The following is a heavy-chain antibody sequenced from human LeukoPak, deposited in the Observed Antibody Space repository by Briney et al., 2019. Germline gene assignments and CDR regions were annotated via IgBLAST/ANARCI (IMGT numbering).Heavy chain of an antibody. D-gene: IGHD2-15*01. Sequence: GGSLRLSCTASGFTFSGHSMSWVRQAPGKGLEWVSVIYSGGSTEYADPVKGRFTISRDHSKNTLYLQMSSLRAEDTAVYYCASSGGPLLAFDIWGQGTKVTVST. CDR3: ASSGGPLLAFDI. CDR1: GFTFSGHS. J-gene: IGHJ3*02. V-gene: IGHV3-66*01. CDR2: IYSGGST.